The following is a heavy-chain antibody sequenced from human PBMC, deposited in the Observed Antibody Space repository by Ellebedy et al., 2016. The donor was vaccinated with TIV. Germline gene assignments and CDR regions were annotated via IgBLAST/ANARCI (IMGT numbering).Heavy chain of an antibody. V-gene: IGHV4-59*01. CDR1: GASLRSYY. CDR2: IFYSGST. Sequence: MPSETLSLTCTVSGASLRSYYWSWIRQPPGKGLEWLGYIFYSGSTNSNPSLKSRVTISVDSSKSQFSLKLSSVTAADTAVYYCTKTRGWLQPDFHYWGQGSLVTVSS. D-gene: IGHD5-24*01. CDR3: TKTRGWLQPDFHY. J-gene: IGHJ4*02.